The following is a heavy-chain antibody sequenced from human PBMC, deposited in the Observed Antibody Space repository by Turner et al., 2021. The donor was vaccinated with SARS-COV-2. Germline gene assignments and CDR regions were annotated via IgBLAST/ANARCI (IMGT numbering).Heavy chain of an antibody. V-gene: IGHV1-2*02. J-gene: IGHJ4*02. CDR2: LNPNTGGT. Sequence: QVHLAQSGAEVKKPGASVKVSCKASGYTFTDYHMHWVRQAPGQGLEWGGWLNPNTGGTNYAQRFQGRVTITADASVNTAYMEMSSLTSDDTAVYYCARDSGITGVDIWSEGTLVTVSP. CDR1: GYTFTDYH. D-gene: IGHD1-20*01. CDR3: ARDSGITGVDI.